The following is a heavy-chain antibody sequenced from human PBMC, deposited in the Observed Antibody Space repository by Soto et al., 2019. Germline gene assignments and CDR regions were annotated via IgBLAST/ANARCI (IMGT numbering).Heavy chain of an antibody. Sequence: QVQLVQSGAEVKKPGSSVKVSCKASGGTFSSYAISWVRQAPGQGLEWMGGIIPISGTANYAQKFQGRVTITAVESTSIAYMELSSLRSEDTAVYYCVRSQGSSTSLEIYYYYYYGMDVWGQGTTVTVSS. V-gene: IGHV1-69*01. CDR3: VRSQGSSTSLEIYYYYYYGMDV. CDR1: GGTFSSYA. D-gene: IGHD2-2*01. J-gene: IGHJ6*02. CDR2: IIPISGTA.